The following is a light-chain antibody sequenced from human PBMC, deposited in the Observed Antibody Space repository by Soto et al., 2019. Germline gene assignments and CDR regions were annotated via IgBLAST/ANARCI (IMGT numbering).Light chain of an antibody. CDR1: KLGDKY. V-gene: IGLV3-1*01. J-gene: IGLJ7*01. CDR2: LDV. CDR3: QAWDSSTNCV. Sequence: SYELTQPPSVSVSPGQTASITCSGDKLGDKYACWYQQKPGQSPVLVIYLDVKRPSGIPERFSGSNSGNTATLTISGTQAMDEADYYCQAWDSSTNCVFGGGTQLTVL.